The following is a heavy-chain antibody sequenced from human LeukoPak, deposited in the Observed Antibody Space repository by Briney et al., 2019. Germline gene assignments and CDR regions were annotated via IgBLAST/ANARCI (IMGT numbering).Heavy chain of an antibody. D-gene: IGHD3-22*01. CDR3: ARQVRGSSGYYCDY. CDR1: GFSFTTYW. Sequence: GGSLRLSCAASGFSFTTYWMSWVRQAPGKGLEWVANIKQDGSEKYYVDSVKGRFTISRDNAKNSLYLQMNSLRAEDTALYYCARQVRGSSGYYCDYWGQGTLVTVSS. CDR2: IKQDGSEK. V-gene: IGHV3-7*03. J-gene: IGHJ4*02.